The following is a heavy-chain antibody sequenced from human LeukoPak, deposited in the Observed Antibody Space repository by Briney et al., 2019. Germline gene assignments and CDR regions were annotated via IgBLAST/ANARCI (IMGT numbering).Heavy chain of an antibody. CDR1: GGSISSSSYY. V-gene: IGHV4-39*01. D-gene: IGHD1-26*01. CDR2: IYYSGST. CDR3: ARLRRREFDY. J-gene: IGHJ4*02. Sequence: SETLSLTCTVSGGSISSSSYYWGWIRRPPGEGLEWIGSIYYSGSTYYNPSLKSRVTISVDTSKNQFSLKLSSVTAADTAVYYCARLRRREFDYWGQGTVVTVSS.